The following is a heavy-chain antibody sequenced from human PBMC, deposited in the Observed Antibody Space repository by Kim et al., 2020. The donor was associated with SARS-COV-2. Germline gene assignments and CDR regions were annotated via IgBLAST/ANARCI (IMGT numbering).Heavy chain of an antibody. Sequence: SETLSLTCTVSGGSISSYYWSWIRQPPGKGLALIGYIYYTGSTDYNPSLKSRVTISVDTSKSQLSLKLTSVTAADTAVYYCARRGSGATFDYWGQGTLV. CDR3: ARRGSGATFDY. J-gene: IGHJ4*02. V-gene: IGHV4-59*08. CDR2: IYYTGST. D-gene: IGHD6-25*01. CDR1: GGSISSYY.